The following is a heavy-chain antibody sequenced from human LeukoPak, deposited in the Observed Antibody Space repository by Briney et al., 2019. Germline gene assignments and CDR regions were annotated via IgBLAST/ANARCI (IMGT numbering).Heavy chain of an antibody. CDR2: ISDSGGSA. CDR1: GFTFNTYA. D-gene: IGHD6-19*01. V-gene: IGHV3-23*01. J-gene: IGHJ4*02. Sequence: GGSLRLSCAASGFTFNTYAMSWVRQAPGKGLEWVSAISDSGGSAYYADSVKGRFTISRDNAKSSLYLQMNSLRAEDTAVYYCARGIAVAGTKWGYFDYWGQGTLVTVSS. CDR3: ARGIAVAGTKWGYFDY.